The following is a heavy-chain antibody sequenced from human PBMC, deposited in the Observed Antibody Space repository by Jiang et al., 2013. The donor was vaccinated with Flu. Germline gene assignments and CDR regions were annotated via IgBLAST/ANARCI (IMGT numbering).Heavy chain of an antibody. Sequence: SSNSAAWNWIRQSPSRGLEWLGRTYYRSKWYNDYAVSVKSRITINPDTSKNQFSLQLNSVTPEDTAVYYCARDLRDGYKYYYYYYGMDVWGQGTTVTVSS. D-gene: IGHD5-24*01. CDR2: TYYRSKWYN. CDR1: SSNSAA. CDR3: ARDLRDGYKYYYYYYGMDV. J-gene: IGHJ6*02. V-gene: IGHV6-1*01.